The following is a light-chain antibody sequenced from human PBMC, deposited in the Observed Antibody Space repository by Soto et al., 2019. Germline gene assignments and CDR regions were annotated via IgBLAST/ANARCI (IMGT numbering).Light chain of an antibody. CDR3: QRTYSTPPGA. J-gene: IGKJ1*01. CDR2: TAS. V-gene: IGKV1-39*01. CDR1: QSIRNY. Sequence: DIQMTQSPSSLSASVGDRVTITCRATQSIRNYLNWYQQKPGKAPKVLIYTASSLQSGAPSRFSGSGSGTDFTLSIGSLQPEDFATYYCQRTYSTPPGAFGQGTKVDIK.